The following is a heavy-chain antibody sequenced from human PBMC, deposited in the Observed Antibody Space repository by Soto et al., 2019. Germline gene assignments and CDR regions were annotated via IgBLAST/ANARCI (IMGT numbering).Heavy chain of an antibody. Sequence: ASETLSLTCPVSGGSISSSSYYWGWIRQPPGKGLEWIGSIYYSGSTYYNPSLKSRVTISVDTSKNQFSLKLSSVAAADTAAYYCARHYYGSGSLPDYWGQGTLVTVSS. D-gene: IGHD3-10*01. CDR3: ARHYYGSGSLPDY. CDR1: GGSISSSSYY. J-gene: IGHJ4*02. V-gene: IGHV4-39*01. CDR2: IYYSGST.